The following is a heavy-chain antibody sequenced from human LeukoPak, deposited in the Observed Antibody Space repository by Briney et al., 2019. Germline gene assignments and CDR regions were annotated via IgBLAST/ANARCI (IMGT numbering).Heavy chain of an antibody. V-gene: IGHV3-30-3*01. CDR2: ISYDGSNK. D-gene: IGHD2-15*01. CDR1: GFSFSSYA. CDR3: AKDRLVVVAATRAFDI. Sequence: PGRSLRLSCAASGFSFSSYAMHWVRQAPGKGLEWVAVISYDGSNKYYADSVKGRFTISRDNSKNTLYLQMNSLRAEDTAVYYCAKDRLVVVAATRAFDIWGQGTMVTVSS. J-gene: IGHJ3*02.